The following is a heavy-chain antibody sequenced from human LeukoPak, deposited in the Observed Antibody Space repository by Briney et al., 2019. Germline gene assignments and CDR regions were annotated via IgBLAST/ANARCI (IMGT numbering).Heavy chain of an antibody. CDR2: IRHDGIDN. Sequence: GGSLRLSCAASGFIFSNYGMHWVRQAPGKGLERVAYIRHDGIDNFYEDSVKGRFTISRDNSKNTLYLQMHSLRAEDTAMYYCAKDPGYRDFWGQGTLVTVSS. D-gene: IGHD5-18*01. CDR3: AKDPGYRDF. CDR1: GFIFSNYG. V-gene: IGHV3-30*02. J-gene: IGHJ4*02.